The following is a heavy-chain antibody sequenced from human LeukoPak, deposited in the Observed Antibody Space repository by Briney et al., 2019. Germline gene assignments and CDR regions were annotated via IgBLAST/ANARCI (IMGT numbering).Heavy chain of an antibody. Sequence: GGSLRLSCAASGFTFSSYAMSWVRQAPGKGLEWVSSLGGNGVNTYYAASVMGRFTISRDNSKNTLYLQMNSLRAEDRAVYYCAKAGAWPNWFDPWGQGTLVTVSS. J-gene: IGHJ5*02. V-gene: IGHV3-23*01. CDR3: AKAGAWPNWFDP. CDR2: LGGNGVNT. D-gene: IGHD3-10*01. CDR1: GFTFSSYA.